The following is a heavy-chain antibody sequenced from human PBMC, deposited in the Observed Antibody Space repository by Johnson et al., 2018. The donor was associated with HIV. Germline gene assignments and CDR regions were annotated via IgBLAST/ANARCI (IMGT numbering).Heavy chain of an antibody. CDR2: ISWDGGST. D-gene: IGHD6-13*01. CDR3: AAAGIDAFDI. J-gene: IGHJ3*02. Sequence: VQLVESGGVVVQPGGSLRLSCAASGFTFDDYTMHWVRQAPGNGLEWVSLISWDGGSTYYADSVKGRFTISRDNSKNSLYLQMNSLRTEDTALYYCAAAGIDAFDIWGQGTMVTVSS. V-gene: IGHV3-43*01. CDR1: GFTFDDYT.